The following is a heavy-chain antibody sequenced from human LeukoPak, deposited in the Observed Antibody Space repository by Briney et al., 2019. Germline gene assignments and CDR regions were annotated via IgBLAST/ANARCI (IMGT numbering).Heavy chain of an antibody. V-gene: IGHV3-48*03. J-gene: IGHJ6*02. D-gene: IGHD2-2*01. Sequence: GGSLRPSCAASGFTFSSYEMNWVRQAPGKGLEWVSYISSSGSTIYYADSVKGRFTISRDNAKNSLYLQMNSLRAEDTAVYYCARDFGDIVVVPAAPNYYYYGMDVWGQGTTVTVSS. CDR2: ISSSGSTI. CDR3: ARDFGDIVVVPAAPNYYYYGMDV. CDR1: GFTFSSYE.